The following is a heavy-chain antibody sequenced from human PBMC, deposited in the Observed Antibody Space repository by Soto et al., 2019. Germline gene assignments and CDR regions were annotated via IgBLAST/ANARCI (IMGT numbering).Heavy chain of an antibody. J-gene: IGHJ6*02. D-gene: IGHD3-10*01. Sequence: QVQLVQSGAEVKKPGSSVKVSCKASGGNFSSYVISWVRQAPEQGLEWMGGIIPMFVTANYAQKYQGRVTITADESTSTLYMELSSLRYEDPAVYFCARETAGVSSGMRGGYYYGMDVWGQGTTVTVSS. CDR1: GGNFSSYV. V-gene: IGHV1-69*12. CDR2: IIPMFVTA. CDR3: ARETAGVSSGMRGGYYYGMDV.